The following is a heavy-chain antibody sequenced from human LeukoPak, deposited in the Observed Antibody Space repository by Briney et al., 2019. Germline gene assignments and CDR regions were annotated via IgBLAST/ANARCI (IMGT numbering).Heavy chain of an antibody. D-gene: IGHD2-2*01. Sequence: QPGTSLRLSCAASEFTFSSYAMHWVRQAPGKGLEWVAFMSYRGSNKYYADSGKGRFTISRDNSKNTLFLQMNSLRAEDTAVYYCAKNTHAYAEIFDYWGQGTLVTVSS. J-gene: IGHJ4*02. V-gene: IGHV3-30*18. CDR3: AKNTHAYAEIFDY. CDR1: EFTFSSYA. CDR2: MSYRGSNK.